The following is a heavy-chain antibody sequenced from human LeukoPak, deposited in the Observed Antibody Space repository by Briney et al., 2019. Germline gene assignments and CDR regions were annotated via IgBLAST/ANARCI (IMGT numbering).Heavy chain of an antibody. J-gene: IGHJ4*02. CDR2: IYPGDSDT. D-gene: IGHD1-1*01. CDR1: GYSFTSYW. CDR3: ARHETGPYFDY. V-gene: IGHV5-51*01. Sequence: GVSLKISCKGSGYSFTSYWIGWVRQMPGKGLECMGSIYPGDSDTRYSPSFQGQVTISADKSIGTAYLQWSSLKASDTAIYYCARHETGPYFDYWGQGTLVTVSS.